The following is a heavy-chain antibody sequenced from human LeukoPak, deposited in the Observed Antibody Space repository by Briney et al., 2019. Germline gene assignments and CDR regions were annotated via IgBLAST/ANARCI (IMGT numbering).Heavy chain of an antibody. D-gene: IGHD6-13*01. CDR2: IYSGGTI. J-gene: IGHJ4*02. CDR3: ARGMEQQLAFDS. CDR1: GFTVSTTY. Sequence: GGSLRLSCAASGFTVSTTYMSWVRQAPGKGLEWVSLIYSGGTIYSADSVKGRFTISRDNSKNTRYLQMNSLRAEDTAFYYCARGMEQQLAFDSWGQGTPVTVSS. V-gene: IGHV3-53*01.